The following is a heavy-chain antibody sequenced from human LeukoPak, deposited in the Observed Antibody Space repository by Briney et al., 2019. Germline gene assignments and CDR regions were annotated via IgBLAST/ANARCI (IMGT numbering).Heavy chain of an antibody. D-gene: IGHD2-2*01. Sequence: PGGSLRLSCAASGFTFSSYAMSRVRQAPGKGLERVSAISGSGGSTYYADSVKGRFTISRDNSKNTLYLQMNSLRAEDTAVYYCAKDVGRNQLLSVYWGQGTLVTVSS. J-gene: IGHJ4*02. CDR1: GFTFSSYA. V-gene: IGHV3-23*01. CDR2: ISGSGGST. CDR3: AKDVGRNQLLSVY.